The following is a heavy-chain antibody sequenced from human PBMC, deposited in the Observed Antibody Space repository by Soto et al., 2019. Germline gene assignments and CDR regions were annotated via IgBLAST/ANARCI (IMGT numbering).Heavy chain of an antibody. J-gene: IGHJ3*02. V-gene: IGHV4-30-4*08. CDR2: SYYTGSS. D-gene: IGHD4-17*01. CDR1: GGSISSADYY. CDR3: VREPAGPSMVTTTDHEAFDI. Sequence: TLPLTCSVSGGSISSADYYWSWIRQPPGKGLEWIGYSYYTGSSFYNPSLKGRVTISVDTSKNQFSLNLSSVTAADTAVYYCVREPAGPSMVTTTDHEAFDIWGHGTMVT.